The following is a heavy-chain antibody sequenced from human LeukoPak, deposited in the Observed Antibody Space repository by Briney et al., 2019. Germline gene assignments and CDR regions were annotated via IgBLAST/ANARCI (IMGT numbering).Heavy chain of an antibody. Sequence: GGALRLCCAASGFTFSNSAMRWVRQAPGKGVEWVSTFSGSGNTTYYADSVKGRFTISRHNSKNTLYLQMNSLRAEHTAVYYCAKVIYSIGWSYFYYWGHGTLVTVSS. CDR3: AKVIYSIGWSYFYY. V-gene: IGHV3-23*01. CDR1: GFTFSNSA. J-gene: IGHJ4*01. CDR2: FSGSGNTT. D-gene: IGHD6-19*01.